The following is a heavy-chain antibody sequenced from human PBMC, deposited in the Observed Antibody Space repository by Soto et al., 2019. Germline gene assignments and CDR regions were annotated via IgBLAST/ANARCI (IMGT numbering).Heavy chain of an antibody. Sequence: QVQLVQCGAEVKKPGASVKVSCKASGYACTSYGISWVRQAPGQGLEWMGWISAYNGNTNYAQKLQGRVTMTTDTSTSTAYMELRSLRSDDTAVYYCPRDTAAAGIFDYWGQGTLVTVSS. CDR1: GYACTSYG. CDR3: PRDTAAAGIFDY. D-gene: IGHD6-13*01. CDR2: ISAYNGNT. V-gene: IGHV1-18*01. J-gene: IGHJ4*02.